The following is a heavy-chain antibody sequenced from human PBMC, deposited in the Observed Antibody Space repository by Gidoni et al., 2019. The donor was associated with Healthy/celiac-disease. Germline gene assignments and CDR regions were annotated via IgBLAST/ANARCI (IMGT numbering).Heavy chain of an antibody. CDR2: ISSSSSYI. V-gene: IGHV3-21*01. D-gene: IGHD3-10*01. Sequence: EVQLVESGGGLVKPGGSLRLSCAASGFTFSSYSMNWVRQAQGKGLEWVSSISSSSSYIYYADSVKGRFTISRDNAKNSLYLQMNSLRAEDTAVYYCARVVVRGVIKRALDYWGQGTLVTVSS. J-gene: IGHJ4*02. CDR1: GFTFSSYS. CDR3: ARVVVRGVIKRALDY.